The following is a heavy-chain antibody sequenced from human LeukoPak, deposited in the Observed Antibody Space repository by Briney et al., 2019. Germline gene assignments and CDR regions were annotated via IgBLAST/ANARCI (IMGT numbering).Heavy chain of an antibody. Sequence: SVKVSCKASGGTFSSYAISWMRQAPGQGLEWMGRIIPILGIANYAQKFQGRVTITADKSTSTAYMELSSLRSEDTAVYYCARATYCSGGSCYFDYWGQGTLVTVSS. CDR2: IIPILGIA. V-gene: IGHV1-69*04. D-gene: IGHD2-15*01. CDR1: GGTFSSYA. CDR3: ARATYCSGGSCYFDY. J-gene: IGHJ4*02.